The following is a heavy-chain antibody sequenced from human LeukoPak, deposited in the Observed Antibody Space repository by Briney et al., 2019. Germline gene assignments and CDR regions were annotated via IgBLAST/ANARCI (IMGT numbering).Heavy chain of an antibody. CDR3: ARGRPLRYYYDSSGYLGDY. Sequence: GGSLRLSCAASGFTFGGYSMNWVRQAPGKGLEWVSSISSSSSYIYYADSVKGRFTISRDNAKNSLYLQMNSLRAEDTAVYYCARGRPLRYYYDSSGYLGDYWGQGTLVTVSS. J-gene: IGHJ4*02. V-gene: IGHV3-21*01. CDR2: ISSSSSYI. CDR1: GFTFGGYS. D-gene: IGHD3-22*01.